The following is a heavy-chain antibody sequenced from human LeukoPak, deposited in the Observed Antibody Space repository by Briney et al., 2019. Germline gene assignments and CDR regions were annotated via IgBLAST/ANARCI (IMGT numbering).Heavy chain of an antibody. CDR3: ARGQEGIMWFFDN. D-gene: IGHD2-21*01. CDR1: GDPFGSYA. Sequence: ASVKVSCKASGDPFGSYALSWVRQAPGQGLEWVGGIVPIFGKTTYAQKFQGRFAITTDESTSTTYMELSSLTSADTAVYYCARGQEGIMWFFDNWGQGTLVTVSS. V-gene: IGHV1-69*05. J-gene: IGHJ4*02. CDR2: IVPIFGKT.